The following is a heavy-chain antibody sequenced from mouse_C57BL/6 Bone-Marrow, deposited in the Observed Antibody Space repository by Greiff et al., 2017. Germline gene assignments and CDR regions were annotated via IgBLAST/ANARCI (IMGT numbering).Heavy chain of an antibody. CDR3: ARGDGYYVDDV. CDR1: GYSITSGYY. V-gene: IGHV3-6*01. CDR2: ISYDGSN. Sequence: EVQLVESGPGLVKPSQSLSLTCSVTGYSITSGYYWNWIRQFPGNKLEWMGYISYDGSNNYNPSLKNRISITRDTSKNQFFLKLNSVTTEDTATYYCARGDGYYVDDVWGTGTTVTVSS. J-gene: IGHJ1*03. D-gene: IGHD2-3*01.